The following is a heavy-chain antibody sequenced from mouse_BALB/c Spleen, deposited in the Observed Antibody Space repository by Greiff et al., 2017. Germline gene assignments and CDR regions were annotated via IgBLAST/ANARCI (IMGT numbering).Heavy chain of an antibody. CDR1: GFSLTGYG. CDR2: IWGDGST. D-gene: IGHD1-1*01. J-gene: IGHJ4*01. V-gene: IGHV2-6-7*01. CDR3: ARDGDTTVVATDAMDY. Sequence: QVQLKESGPGLVAPSQSLSITCTVSGFSLTGYGVNWVRQPPGKGLEWLGMIWGDGSTDYNSALKSRLSISKDNSKSQVFLKMNSLQTDDTARYYCARDGDTTVVATDAMDYGGQGTSVTVSS.